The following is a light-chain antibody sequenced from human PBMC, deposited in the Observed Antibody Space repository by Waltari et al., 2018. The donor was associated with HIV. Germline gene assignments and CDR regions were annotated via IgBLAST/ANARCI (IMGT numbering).Light chain of an antibody. Sequence: QSVLTQSPSASKTPGQRVLMSCSGTNSNVGNNFVSWFQQVPGGAPKLVIYRNVRRPSWVPDRFSAAKSGSSASLAISGLQSDDEADYFCASWDDKLSHWVFGGGTKLTV. J-gene: IGLJ3*02. CDR1: NSNVGNNF. V-gene: IGLV1-47*01. CDR3: ASWDDKLSHWV. CDR2: RNV.